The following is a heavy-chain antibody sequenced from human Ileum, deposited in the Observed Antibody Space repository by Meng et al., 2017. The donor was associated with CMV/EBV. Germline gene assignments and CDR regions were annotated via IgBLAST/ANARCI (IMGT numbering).Heavy chain of an antibody. V-gene: IGHV3-11*01. J-gene: IGHJ6*01. CDR3: ARDPTDSSGYYYGMDV. CDR1: GFTFSDYY. Sequence: GESLKISCAASGFTFSDYYMSWIRQAPGKGLEWVSYISSSGSTIYYADSVKGRFTISRDNAKNSLYLQMNSLRAEDTAVYYCARDPTDSSGYYYGMDVWGQGITV. D-gene: IGHD3-22*01. CDR2: ISSSGSTI.